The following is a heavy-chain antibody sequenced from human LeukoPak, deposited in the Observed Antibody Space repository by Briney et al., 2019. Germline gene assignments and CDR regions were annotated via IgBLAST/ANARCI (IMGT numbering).Heavy chain of an antibody. D-gene: IGHD6-13*01. J-gene: IGHJ4*02. CDR2: IRYDGSNK. Sequence: GGSLRLSCAASGFTFSSYGMHWVRQAPGKGLEWVAFIRYDGSNKYYADSVKSRFTISRDNSKNTLYLQMNSLRAEDTAVYYCAKPPPRIAETYYFDYWGQGTLVTVSS. CDR3: AKPPPRIAETYYFDY. CDR1: GFTFSSYG. V-gene: IGHV3-30*02.